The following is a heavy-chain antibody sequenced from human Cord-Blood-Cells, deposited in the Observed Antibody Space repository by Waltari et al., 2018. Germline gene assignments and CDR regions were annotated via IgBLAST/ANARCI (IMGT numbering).Heavy chain of an antibody. CDR3: AGPINSISWYDY. V-gene: IGHV1-69*09. Sequence: VQLVQTGGVVKRPGASGKVSCKGSGGTFSSDAISWVRQGPGQGVGWMGRISPAHGTANYAQKFQSRVTNTADTATSTAYMERSRLRSEDTAVYYCAGPINSISWYDYWGQGTLVTVSS. J-gene: IGHJ4*02. CDR1: GGTFSSDA. D-gene: IGHD6-13*01. CDR2: ISPAHGTA.